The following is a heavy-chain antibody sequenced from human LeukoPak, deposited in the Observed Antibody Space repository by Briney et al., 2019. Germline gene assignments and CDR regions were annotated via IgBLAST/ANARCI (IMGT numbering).Heavy chain of an antibody. CDR1: GGSFSGYY. D-gene: IGHD3-10*01. Sequence: PSETLSLTYAVYGGSFSGYYWSWIRQPPGKGLEWIGEINHSGSTNYNPSLKSRVTISVDTSKNQFSLKLSSVTAADTAVYYCARGRYRHYYGSGSPPNDAFDIWGQGTMVTVSS. V-gene: IGHV4-34*01. CDR2: INHSGST. J-gene: IGHJ3*02. CDR3: ARGRYRHYYGSGSPPNDAFDI.